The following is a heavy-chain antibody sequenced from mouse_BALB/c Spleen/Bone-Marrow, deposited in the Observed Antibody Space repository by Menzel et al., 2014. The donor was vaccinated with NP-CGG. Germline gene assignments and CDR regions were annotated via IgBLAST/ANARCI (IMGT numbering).Heavy chain of an antibody. CDR1: GYTFTSYW. V-gene: IGHV1S81*02. CDR2: IIPSNGRT. Sequence: VQLQESGAALVKPGASVKMSCKASGYTFTSYWMHWVKQRPGQGLEWIGEIIPSNGRTNYNEKFKSKATLTVDKSSNTAYMQLSSLTSEDSAAYYCARWLLQYVEVGGAGTTVTVSA. D-gene: IGHD2-3*01. J-gene: IGHJ1*01. CDR3: ARWLLQYVEV.